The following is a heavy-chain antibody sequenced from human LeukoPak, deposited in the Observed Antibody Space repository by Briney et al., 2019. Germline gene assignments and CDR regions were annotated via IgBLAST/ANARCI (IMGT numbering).Heavy chain of an antibody. CDR3: ARRRYYDGSGYLE. Sequence: PSETLSLTRSVSGDSISRSDSYWDWIRQPPGKGLQWIGTIYYSGRTYYSPSLKSRVTMSVDTSNNQFSLNLRSVTAADTAVYYCARRRYYDGSGYLEWGQGTLLSVSS. CDR2: IYYSGRT. J-gene: IGHJ1*01. CDR1: GDSISRSDSY. D-gene: IGHD3-22*01. V-gene: IGHV4-39*01.